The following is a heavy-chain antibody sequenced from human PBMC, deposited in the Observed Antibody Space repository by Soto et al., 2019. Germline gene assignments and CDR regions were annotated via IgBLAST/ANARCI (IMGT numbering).Heavy chain of an antibody. Sequence: GGSLRLSCAASGFTFSSYGMHWVRQAPGKGLEWVAVIWYDGSNKYYADSVKGRFTISRDNSKNTLYLQMNSLRAEDTAVYYCARDSSGYDYFDYWGQGTLVTVSS. CDR3: ARDSSGYDYFDY. CDR1: GFTFSSYG. CDR2: IWYDGSNK. J-gene: IGHJ4*02. V-gene: IGHV3-33*01. D-gene: IGHD5-12*01.